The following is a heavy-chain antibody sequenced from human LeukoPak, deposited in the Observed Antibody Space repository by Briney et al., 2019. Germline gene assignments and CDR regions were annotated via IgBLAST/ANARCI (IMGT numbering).Heavy chain of an antibody. CDR1: GFTFSSYA. CDR2: ISGSGGST. D-gene: IGHD3-22*01. Sequence: GGSLRLSXAASGFTFSSYAMSWVRQAPGKGLEWVSAISGSGGSTYYADSVKGRFTISRDNSKNTLYLQMNSLRAEDTAVYYCAKDRPRRYYYDSSGYYHYFDYWGQGTLVTVSS. V-gene: IGHV3-23*01. CDR3: AKDRPRRYYYDSSGYYHYFDY. J-gene: IGHJ4*02.